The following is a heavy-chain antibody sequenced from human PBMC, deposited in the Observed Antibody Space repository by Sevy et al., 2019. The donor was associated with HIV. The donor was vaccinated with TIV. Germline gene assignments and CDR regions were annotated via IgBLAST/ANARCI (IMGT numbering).Heavy chain of an antibody. Sequence: SETLSLTCSVSGGSISSYYWSWIRRPPGKGLEWIDYIGSTNYNSSLKSRVTISVDRSKNQFSLKLRSVTAADSATYYCATVRYTYSFPIFFDYWGQGILVTVSS. CDR1: GGSISSYY. D-gene: IGHD5-18*01. CDR3: ATVRYTYSFPIFFDY. V-gene: IGHV4-59*01. CDR2: YIGST. J-gene: IGHJ4*02.